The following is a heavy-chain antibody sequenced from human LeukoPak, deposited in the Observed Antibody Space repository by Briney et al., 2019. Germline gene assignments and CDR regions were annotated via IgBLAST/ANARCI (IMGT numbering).Heavy chain of an antibody. D-gene: IGHD4-11*01. CDR1: GFTFSSYW. J-gene: IGHJ5*02. CDR3: ARNDYRRGFDP. CDR2: MKQDGTEK. V-gene: IGHV3-7*01. Sequence: GGSLRLSCAASGFTFSSYWMGWVRQAPGKGLEWVANMKQDGTEKYYVDSVKGRFTISRDNAKNSLYLQMNSLRAEDTAVYYCARNDYRRGFDPWGQGTLVTVSS.